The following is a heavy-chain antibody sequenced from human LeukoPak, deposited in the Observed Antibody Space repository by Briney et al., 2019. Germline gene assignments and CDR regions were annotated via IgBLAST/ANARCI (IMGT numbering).Heavy chain of an antibody. J-gene: IGHJ6*03. CDR1: GYTFTGYY. D-gene: IGHD3-22*01. Sequence: ASVKVSCKASGYTFTGYYMHWVRQAPGQGLEGMGWINPNSGGTNYAQKFQGRATMTWDTSISTAYMELSRLRSDDTAVYYCARDHRHSSGYYYSYYYYMDVWGKGTTVTISS. CDR2: INPNSGGT. CDR3: ARDHRHSSGYYYSYYYYMDV. V-gene: IGHV1-2*02.